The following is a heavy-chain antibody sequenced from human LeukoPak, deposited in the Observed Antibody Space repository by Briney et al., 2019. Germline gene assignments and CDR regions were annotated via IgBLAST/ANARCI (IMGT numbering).Heavy chain of an antibody. Sequence: GGSLRLSCAASGFTFISYEMNWVRQAPGKGLEWVSYISSSGSTIYYADSVKGRFTISRDNAKNSLYLQMNSLRAEDTAVYYCARGYSSSWIFDYWGQGTLVTVSS. CDR1: GFTFISYE. J-gene: IGHJ4*02. V-gene: IGHV3-48*03. CDR3: ARGYSSSWIFDY. D-gene: IGHD6-13*01. CDR2: ISSSGSTI.